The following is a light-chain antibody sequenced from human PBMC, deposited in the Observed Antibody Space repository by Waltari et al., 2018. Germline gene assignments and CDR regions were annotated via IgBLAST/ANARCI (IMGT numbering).Light chain of an antibody. CDR3: MQATHWPPHT. V-gene: IGKV2-30*02. CDR2: KVS. J-gene: IGKJ2*01. Sequence: DVVMTQSPLSLPVTLGQPASISCRSSPTLVHTDGNTYLNWFQQRTGQSPRRLIYKVSNQDSVVPDNFSGGGSGADVTLIISRVEAEDVGVYYCMQATHWPPHTFGQGTKLEIK. CDR1: PTLVHTDGNTY.